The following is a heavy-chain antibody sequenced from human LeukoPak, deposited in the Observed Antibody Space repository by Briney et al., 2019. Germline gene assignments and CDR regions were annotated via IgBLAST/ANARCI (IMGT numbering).Heavy chain of an antibody. CDR1: GGSISSYY. J-gene: IGHJ4*02. V-gene: IGHV4-59*01. D-gene: IGHD3-22*01. Sequence: NSSETLSLTCTVSGGSISSYYWSWIRQPPGKGLEWIGYIYYSGSTNYNPSLKSRVTISVDTSKNQFSLKLSSVTAADTAVYYCARDASYNYDSSGYTLWGQGTLVTVSS. CDR3: ARDASYNYDSSGYTL. CDR2: IYYSGST.